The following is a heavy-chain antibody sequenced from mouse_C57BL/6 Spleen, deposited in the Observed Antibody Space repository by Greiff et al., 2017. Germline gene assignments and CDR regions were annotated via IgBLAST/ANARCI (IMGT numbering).Heavy chain of an antibody. CDR3: AREDYYGHDYAMDY. CDR2: ISSGSSTI. V-gene: IGHV5-17*01. D-gene: IGHD2-2*01. J-gene: IGHJ4*01. Sequence: EVMLVESGGGLVKPGGSLKLSCAASGFTFSDYGMHWVRQAPEKGLEWVAYISSGSSTIYYADTVKGRFTISRDNAKNTLFLQMTSLRSEDTAMYYCAREDYYGHDYAMDYWGQGTSVTVSS. CDR1: GFTFSDYG.